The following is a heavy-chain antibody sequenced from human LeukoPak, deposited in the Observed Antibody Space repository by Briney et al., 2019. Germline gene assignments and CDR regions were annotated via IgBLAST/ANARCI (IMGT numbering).Heavy chain of an antibody. D-gene: IGHD3-22*01. CDR2: ISRDSTTI. V-gene: IGHV3-48*01. CDR1: GFTVSSNY. CDR3: ATDYYDSSGYYTGSY. J-gene: IGHJ4*02. Sequence: GGSLRLSCAASGFTVSSNYMSWVRQAPGKGLEWLSYISRDSTTIYYADSVKGRFTISRDNAKNSLYLQMNSLRAEDTAVYHCATDYYDSSGYYTGSYWGQGTLVTVSS.